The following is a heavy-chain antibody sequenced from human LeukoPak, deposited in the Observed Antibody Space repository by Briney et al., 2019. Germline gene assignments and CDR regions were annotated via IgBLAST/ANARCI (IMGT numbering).Heavy chain of an antibody. Sequence: KPSGTLSLTCTVSGGSISSSSYFWGWIRQPPGKGLEWIGSIFYSGSTYYNPSLNSRVTISMDTSKNQFSLRLSSVTAADTAVYYCARQMNTVTADYWGQGTLVTVSS. CDR2: IFYSGST. V-gene: IGHV4-39*01. J-gene: IGHJ4*02. CDR1: GGSISSSSYF. D-gene: IGHD4-17*01. CDR3: ARQMNTVTADY.